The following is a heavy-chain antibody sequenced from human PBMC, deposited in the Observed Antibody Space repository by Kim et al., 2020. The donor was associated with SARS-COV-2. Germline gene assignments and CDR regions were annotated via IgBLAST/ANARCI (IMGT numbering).Heavy chain of an antibody. D-gene: IGHD2-15*01. J-gene: IGHJ4*02. V-gene: IGHV3-23*01. CDR3: AKTSSGWFFDY. Sequence: YAASVEGRFPISRDKCKTMRYLQMNSLGAEDTAVYYCAKTSSGWFFDYWGQGTLVTVSS.